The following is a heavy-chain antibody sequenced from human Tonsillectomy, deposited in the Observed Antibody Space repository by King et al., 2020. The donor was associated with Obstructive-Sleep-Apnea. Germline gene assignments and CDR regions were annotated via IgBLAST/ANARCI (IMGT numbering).Heavy chain of an antibody. CDR2: INPSGGST. CDR3: ARDNTGIAGYCSGGSCLSPSYGMDV. D-gene: IGHD2-15*01. J-gene: IGHJ6*02. Sequence: VQLVESGAEVKKPGASVKVSCKASGYTFTSYYMHWVRQAPGQGLEWMGIINPSGGSTSYAQKFQGRVTMTRDTSTSTVYMELSSLRSEDTAVYYCARDNTGIAGYCSGGSCLSPSYGMDVWGQGTTVTVSS. CDR1: GYTFTSYY. V-gene: IGHV1-46*01.